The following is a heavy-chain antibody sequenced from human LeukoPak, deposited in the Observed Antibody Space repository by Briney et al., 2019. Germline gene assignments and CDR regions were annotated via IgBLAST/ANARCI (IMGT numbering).Heavy chain of an antibody. J-gene: IGHJ3*02. Sequence: PSQTLSLTCAISGDSVSSNSAAWNWIRQSPSSGLEWLGRTYYRSKWYNDYAVSVKSRITINPDTSKNQFSLQLNSVTPEDTAVYYCARDGFWSAGDAFDIWGQGTMVTVSS. D-gene: IGHD3-3*01. CDR3: ARDGFWSAGDAFDI. V-gene: IGHV6-1*01. CDR2: TYYRSKWYN. CDR1: GDSVSSNSAA.